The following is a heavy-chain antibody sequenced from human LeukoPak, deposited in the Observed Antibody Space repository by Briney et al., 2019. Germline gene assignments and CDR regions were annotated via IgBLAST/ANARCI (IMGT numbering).Heavy chain of an antibody. J-gene: IGHJ4*02. Sequence: SSETLSFTCAVYGGSFSGYYWSWIRQPPGKGLEWIGEINHSGSTNYNPSLKSRVTTSVDTSKNQFSLKLTSVTAADSAVYYCARTNTVFYYSDYWGQGTLVTVSS. V-gene: IGHV4-34*01. D-gene: IGHD2-8*02. CDR1: GGSFSGYY. CDR2: INHSGST. CDR3: ARTNTVFYYSDY.